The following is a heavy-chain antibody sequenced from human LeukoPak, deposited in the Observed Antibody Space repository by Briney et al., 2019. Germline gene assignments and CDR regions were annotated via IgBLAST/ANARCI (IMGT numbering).Heavy chain of an antibody. J-gene: IGHJ5*02. CDR3: ARAYSSGWYIPNNWFDP. CDR2: IYTSGST. Sequence: SETLSLTCTVSGGSISSYYWSWIRQPAGKGLEWIGRIYTSGSTNYNPSLKSRVTMSVDTSKNQFSLKLSSVTAADTAVYYCARAYSSGWYIPNNWFDPWGQGTLVTVSS. V-gene: IGHV4-4*07. D-gene: IGHD6-19*01. CDR1: GGSISSYY.